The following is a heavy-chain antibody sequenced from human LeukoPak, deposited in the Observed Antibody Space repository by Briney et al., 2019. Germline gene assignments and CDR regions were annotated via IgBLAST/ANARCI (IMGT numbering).Heavy chain of an antibody. CDR2: IYYSGST. CDR1: GGSISSYY. Sequence: SETLSLTCTVSGGSISSYYWSWLRQPPGKGLEWVGYIYYSGSTNYNPSLKSRVTISVDTSKHQFSLKLSSVTAADTAVYYCARDVVTMVRGALGWFDPWGQGTLVTVSS. J-gene: IGHJ5*02. CDR3: ARDVVTMVRGALGWFDP. D-gene: IGHD3-10*01. V-gene: IGHV4-59*01.